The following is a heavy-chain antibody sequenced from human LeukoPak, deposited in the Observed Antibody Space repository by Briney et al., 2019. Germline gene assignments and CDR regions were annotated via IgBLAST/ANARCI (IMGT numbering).Heavy chain of an antibody. D-gene: IGHD3-10*01. CDR2: IWYDGSNK. Sequence: QPGGSLRLSCEASGFTFSSYSMNWVRQAPGKGLEWVAVIWYDGSNKYYADSVKGRFTISRDNSRSTLYLQMNSLRADDTAVYYCARHLHYYGSGNYYYYFYAMDVWGQGTTVTVSS. CDR3: ARHLHYYGSGNYYYYFYAMDV. CDR1: GFTFSSYS. J-gene: IGHJ6*02. V-gene: IGHV3-33*08.